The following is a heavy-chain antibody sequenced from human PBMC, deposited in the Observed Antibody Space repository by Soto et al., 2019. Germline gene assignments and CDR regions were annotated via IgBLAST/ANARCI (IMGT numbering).Heavy chain of an antibody. Sequence: SETLSLTCTVSGGSIISGVDYWGWIRQPPGKGLEWIATIYHTGTTLYNQSLKSRVTISIDTSKSQFSLTLSSVTAADTAVYYCARRTYFYDLSGTSTWGQGTLVTLSS. CDR3: ARRTYFYDLSGTST. CDR2: IYHTGTT. J-gene: IGHJ5*02. D-gene: IGHD3-22*01. V-gene: IGHV4-39*01. CDR1: GGSIISGVDY.